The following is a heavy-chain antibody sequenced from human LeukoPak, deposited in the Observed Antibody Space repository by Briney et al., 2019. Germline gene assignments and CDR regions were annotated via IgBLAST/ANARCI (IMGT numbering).Heavy chain of an antibody. D-gene: IGHD5-18*01. Sequence: ASVKVSCKASGYTFTSYGISWVRQAPGQGLEWMGWISAYNGNTNYAQKLQGRVTMTTDTSTSTAYMELRSLRSDDTAVYYCARVDTAMSDWYFDLWGRGTLATVSS. J-gene: IGHJ2*01. CDR3: ARVDTAMSDWYFDL. CDR1: GYTFTSYG. V-gene: IGHV1-18*01. CDR2: ISAYNGNT.